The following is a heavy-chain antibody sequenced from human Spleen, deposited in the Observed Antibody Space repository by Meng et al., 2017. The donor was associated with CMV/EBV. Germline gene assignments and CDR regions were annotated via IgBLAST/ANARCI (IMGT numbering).Heavy chain of an antibody. J-gene: IGHJ4*02. CDR2: VSHTGST. Sequence: SLTCTASGASMKSYYWSWIRQPPGKGLEWLGFVSHTGSTNYTPSLKSRLSISIDTSKNHFSLVLRSLSAADTAVYYCAAGTAPRPGYWGQGTLVTVSS. V-gene: IGHV4-59*01. CDR1: GASMKSYY. CDR3: AAGTAPRPGY. D-gene: IGHD6-6*01.